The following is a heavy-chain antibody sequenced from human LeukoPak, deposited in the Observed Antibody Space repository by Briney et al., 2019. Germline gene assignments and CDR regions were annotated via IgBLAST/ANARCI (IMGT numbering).Heavy chain of an antibody. Sequence: KPSETLSLTCAVYGGSFSGYCWSWIRQPPGKGLECIGEIHHSGSTNYNPSLKSRVTLSVDTSKNQFSLKLSSVTAADTAVYYCARSRGWLQSHPLGYWGQGTLVTVSS. CDR2: IHHSGST. CDR1: GGSFSGYC. J-gene: IGHJ4*02. CDR3: ARSRGWLQSHPLGY. D-gene: IGHD5-24*01. V-gene: IGHV4-34*01.